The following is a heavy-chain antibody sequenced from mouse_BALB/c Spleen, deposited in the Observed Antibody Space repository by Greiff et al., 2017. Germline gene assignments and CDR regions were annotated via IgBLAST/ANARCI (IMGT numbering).Heavy chain of an antibody. V-gene: IGHV2-9-2*01. J-gene: IGHJ3*01. CDR1: GFSLTSYD. CDR2: IWTGGGT. CDR3: VKGDDYDVFAY. D-gene: IGHD2-4*01. Sequence: VKLMESGPGLVAPSQSLSITCTVSGFSLTSYDISWIRQPPGKGLEWLGVIWTGGGTNYNSAFMSRLSISKDNSKSQVFLKMNSLQTDDTAIYYCVKGDDYDVFAYWGQGTLVTVSA.